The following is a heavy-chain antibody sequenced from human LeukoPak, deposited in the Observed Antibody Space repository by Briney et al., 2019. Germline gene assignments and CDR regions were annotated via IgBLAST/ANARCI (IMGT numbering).Heavy chain of an antibody. CDR2: INHSGST. J-gene: IGHJ6*02. V-gene: IGHV4-34*01. CDR1: GGSFSGYY. CDR3: ARGGVIVVVPAAIHYYYYGMDV. D-gene: IGHD2-2*02. Sequence: SETLSLTCAVYGGSFSGYYWSWIRQPPGKGLEWIGEINHSGSTNYNPSLKSRVTISVDTSKNQFSLKLSSVTAADTAVYYCARGGVIVVVPAAIHYYYYGMDVWGQGTTVTVSS.